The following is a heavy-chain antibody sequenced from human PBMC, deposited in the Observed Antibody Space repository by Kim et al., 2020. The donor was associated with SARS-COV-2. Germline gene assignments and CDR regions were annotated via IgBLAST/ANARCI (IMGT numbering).Heavy chain of an antibody. Sequence: GGSLRLSCAASGFTFSSYSMNWVRQAPGKGLEWVSSISSSSSYIYYADSVKGRFTISRDNAKNSLYLQMNSLRAEDTAVYYCARDASTYYYYGMDVWGQGTTVTVSS. CDR2: ISSSSSYI. V-gene: IGHV3-21*01. J-gene: IGHJ6*02. D-gene: IGHD3-16*01. CDR3: ARDASTYYYYGMDV. CDR1: GFTFSSYS.